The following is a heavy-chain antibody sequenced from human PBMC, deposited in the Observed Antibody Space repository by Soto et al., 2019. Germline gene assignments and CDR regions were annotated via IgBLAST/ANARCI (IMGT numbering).Heavy chain of an antibody. Sequence: QVQLHQWGAGLLKPSETLSLTCAVYGGSFSGYYWSWIRQPPGKGLEWIGEINHSGSTNYNPSLKSRVTISVDTSKNQFSLKLSSVTAADTAVYYCARLYGDFYGDAFDIWGQGTMVTVSS. CDR2: INHSGST. CDR1: GGSFSGYY. V-gene: IGHV4-34*01. J-gene: IGHJ3*02. D-gene: IGHD4-17*01. CDR3: ARLYGDFYGDAFDI.